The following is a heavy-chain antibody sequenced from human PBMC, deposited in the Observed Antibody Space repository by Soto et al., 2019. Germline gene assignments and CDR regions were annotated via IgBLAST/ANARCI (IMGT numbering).Heavy chain of an antibody. V-gene: IGHV6-1*01. D-gene: IGHD6-6*01. Sequence: SQTLSLTCAISGDSVSSNSAAWNWITQSPSRGLEWLGRTYYRSKWYNDYAVSVKSRITINPDTSKNQFSLQLNSVTPEDTAVYYCARGSRYSSSYYYYGMDVWGQGTTVTVSS. CDR3: ARGSRYSSSYYYYGMDV. J-gene: IGHJ6*02. CDR2: TYYRSKWYN. CDR1: GDSVSSNSAA.